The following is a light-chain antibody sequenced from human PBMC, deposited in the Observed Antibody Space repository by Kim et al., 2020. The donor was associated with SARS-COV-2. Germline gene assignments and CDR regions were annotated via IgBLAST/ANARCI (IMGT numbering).Light chain of an antibody. CDR2: AAS. CDR1: QSISTS. CDR3: QQSNSAPYT. V-gene: IGKV1-39*01. Sequence: SASVGDSVTITCRASQSISTSLNWYQQRGRRAPKLLIFAASSLQSGVPSRFRGGGSGTDFTLTISSLQPEDFATYYCQQSNSAPYTFGQGTKLEI. J-gene: IGKJ2*01.